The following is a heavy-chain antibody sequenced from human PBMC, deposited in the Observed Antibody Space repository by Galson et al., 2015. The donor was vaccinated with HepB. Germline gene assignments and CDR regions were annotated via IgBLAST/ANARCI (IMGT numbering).Heavy chain of an antibody. CDR3: SRSLDF. CDR1: GFTFSNYW. Sequence: SLRLSCAASGFTFSNYWMDWVRQAPGKGLEWVANINQDGNEIYYVDSVKGRFTISRDNARNSLYLQLDSLRPEDTAVYYCSRSLDFWGQGTLVTVSS. CDR2: INQDGNEI. J-gene: IGHJ4*02. V-gene: IGHV3-7*01.